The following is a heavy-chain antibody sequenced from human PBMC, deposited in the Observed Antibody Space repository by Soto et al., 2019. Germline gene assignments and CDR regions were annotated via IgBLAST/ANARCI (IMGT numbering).Heavy chain of an antibody. J-gene: IGHJ4*02. V-gene: IGHV3-30*18. CDR2: ISYDGSNK. CDR3: AKELRYYDSSGYYTRYYFEY. Sequence: GGSLRLSCAASGFTFSSYGMHWVRQAPGKGLEWVAVISYDGSNKYYADSVKGRFTISRDNSKNTLYLQMNSLRAEDTAVYYCAKELRYYDSSGYYTRYYFEYWGQGTLVTVSS. CDR1: GFTFSSYG. D-gene: IGHD3-22*01.